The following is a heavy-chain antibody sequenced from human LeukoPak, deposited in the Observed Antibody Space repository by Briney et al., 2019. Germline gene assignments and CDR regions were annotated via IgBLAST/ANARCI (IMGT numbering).Heavy chain of an antibody. Sequence: PSGGSLRLSCTASGFTFGDYAMSWVRQAPGKGLEWVGFIRSKAYGGTTEYAASVKGRFTISRDDSKSIAYLQMNSLKTEDTAVYYCTRDSYQLPPYSGYAIDYWGQGTLVTVSS. CDR3: TRDSYQLPPYSGYAIDY. J-gene: IGHJ4*02. CDR2: IRSKAYGGTT. D-gene: IGHD5-12*01. CDR1: GFTFGDYA. V-gene: IGHV3-49*04.